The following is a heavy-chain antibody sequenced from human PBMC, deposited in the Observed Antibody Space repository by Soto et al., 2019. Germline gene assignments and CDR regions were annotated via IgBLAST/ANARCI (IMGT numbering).Heavy chain of an antibody. CDR1: GGSLSSYY. CDR3: ARDHGAVAGTGYYYGMDV. J-gene: IGHJ6*02. D-gene: IGHD6-19*01. CDR2: IYTSGST. V-gene: IGHV4-4*07. Sequence: LXLTFNVSGGSLSSYYWSWIRQPAWKGLEWIGRIYTSGSTNYNPSLKSRVTMSVDTSKNQFSLKLSSVTAADTAVYYCARDHGAVAGTGYYYGMDVWGQGTTVTVSS.